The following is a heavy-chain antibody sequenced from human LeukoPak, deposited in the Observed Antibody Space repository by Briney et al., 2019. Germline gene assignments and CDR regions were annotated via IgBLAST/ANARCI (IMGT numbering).Heavy chain of an antibody. V-gene: IGHV4-39*01. CDR3: VRIGHGANSHLKWYFDV. J-gene: IGHJ2*01. CDR1: GVSISTSIYY. D-gene: IGHD4-23*01. CDR2: VFYSGSA. Sequence: SETLSLTCDVSGVSISTSIYYWAWIRQPPGKGLEWIGSVFYSGSACYSPSFKSRLGIPLDTSKNQFSLQLSSVTVADTAVYYCVRIGHGANSHLKWYFDVWGRGTLVTVSS.